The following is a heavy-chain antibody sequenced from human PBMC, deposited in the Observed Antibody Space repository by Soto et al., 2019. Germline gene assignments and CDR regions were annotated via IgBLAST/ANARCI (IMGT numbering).Heavy chain of an antibody. Sequence: ASVKVSCKASGYTFTSYGISWVRQATGQGLEWMGWISAYNGNTKYEQKLQGRVTMTTDPSTSTAYMVLRSLRSDDTAVYYCARMPYSSSWYYFDYWGQGTLVTVSS. CDR2: ISAYNGNT. V-gene: IGHV1-18*01. D-gene: IGHD6-13*01. J-gene: IGHJ4*02. CDR1: GYTFTSYG. CDR3: ARMPYSSSWYYFDY.